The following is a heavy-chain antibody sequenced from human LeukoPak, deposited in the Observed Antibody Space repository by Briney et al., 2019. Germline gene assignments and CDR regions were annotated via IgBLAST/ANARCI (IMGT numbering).Heavy chain of an antibody. Sequence: GGSLRLSCAASGFTFSSYAKSWVRQAPGKGLEWVSVISGSGGSTYYADSVKGRLTISRDNSKNTLYLQMNSLRAEDTAVYYCARVRVTGYSNFAYWGQGTLVTVSS. CDR2: ISGSGGST. D-gene: IGHD3-9*01. CDR1: GFTFSSYA. J-gene: IGHJ4*02. V-gene: IGHV3-23*01. CDR3: ARVRVTGYSNFAY.